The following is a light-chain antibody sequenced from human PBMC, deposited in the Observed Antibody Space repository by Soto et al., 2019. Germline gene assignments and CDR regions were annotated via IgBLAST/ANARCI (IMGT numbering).Light chain of an antibody. V-gene: IGKV1-9*01. CDR1: QGISNF. CDR3: QHLNSYPPMYT. J-gene: IGKJ2*01. CDR2: AAS. Sequence: IQLTQSPSSLSASVGDRVTITCRASQGISNFLAWYQQKPGKAPKLLIYAASSLKSGAPSRFSGSGSGTDFTLTISILQPEDFATYYCQHLNSYPPMYTFGQGTKLEIK.